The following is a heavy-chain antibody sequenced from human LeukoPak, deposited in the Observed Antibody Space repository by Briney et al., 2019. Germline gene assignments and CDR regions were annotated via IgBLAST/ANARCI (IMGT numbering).Heavy chain of an antibody. Sequence: SETLSLTCAVSGGSISSGGHSWSWIRQPPGKGLEWIGYIYHSGSTYYNPSLKSRVTISIDRSKNQFSLKLSSVTAADTAVYYCARAGEQLGNWFDPWGQGTLVIVSS. V-gene: IGHV4-30-2*01. D-gene: IGHD6-6*01. CDR1: GGSISSGGHS. CDR3: ARAGEQLGNWFDP. CDR2: IYHSGST. J-gene: IGHJ5*02.